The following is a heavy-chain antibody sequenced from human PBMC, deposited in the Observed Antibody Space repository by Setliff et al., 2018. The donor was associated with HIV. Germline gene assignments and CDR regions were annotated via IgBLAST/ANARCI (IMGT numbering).Heavy chain of an antibody. Sequence: PSQTLSLTCAVSGGSMRSSCYSWTWIRQAPGKGLEWVGYIYYNGNAYYNPSLKSRVTISVDRSKNQFSLKLSSVTAADTAVYYCARRGDFFYYAMDVWGQGTTVTVSS. CDR1: GGSMRSSCYS. V-gene: IGHV4-30-2*01. CDR2: IYYNGNA. J-gene: IGHJ6*02. CDR3: ARRGDFFYYAMDV.